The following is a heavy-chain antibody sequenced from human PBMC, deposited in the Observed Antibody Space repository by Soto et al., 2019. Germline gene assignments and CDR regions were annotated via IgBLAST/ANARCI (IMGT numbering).Heavy chain of an antibody. D-gene: IGHD1-26*01. CDR3: AKDRRADWESYYYYAMDV. J-gene: IGHJ6*02. V-gene: IGHV1-69*06. CDR2: IIPIYGTA. CDR1: GGVFGSFS. Sequence: QVQLVQSGAEVRKPGSSVKVSCKASGGVFGSFSITWVRQAPGQGLEWIGGIIPIYGTANYAHNFQGRVTITADTATNTAYMEGSSLGSEDTAVYYCAKDRRADWESYYYYAMDVWGQGTTVIVSS.